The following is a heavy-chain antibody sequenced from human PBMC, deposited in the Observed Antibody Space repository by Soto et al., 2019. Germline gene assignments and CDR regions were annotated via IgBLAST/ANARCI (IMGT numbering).Heavy chain of an antibody. CDR1: GYTFTGYY. Sequence: SCKASGYTFTGYYMHWVGQAPGQGLEWMGWINPNSGGTNYAQKFQGRVTMTRDTSISTAYMELSRLRSDDTAVYYCARVGSSPNYYGMDVWGQGTTVTVSS. J-gene: IGHJ6*02. CDR2: INPNSGGT. D-gene: IGHD2-15*01. CDR3: ARVGSSPNYYGMDV. V-gene: IGHV1-2*02.